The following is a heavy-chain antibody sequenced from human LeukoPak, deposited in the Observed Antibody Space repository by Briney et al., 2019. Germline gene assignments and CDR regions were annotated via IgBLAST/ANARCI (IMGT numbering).Heavy chain of an antibody. CDR1: GFSLSTCGGG. CDR3: AHTLRSYSDHLFDY. Sequence: ESGPTLVNPTQTLTLTCTFSGFSLSTCGGGVGWVRQPPGKALEWLALIYWNDDKRDNPSLKSRLTITEGTSKNQVVLTMTNMDPVDTATYYCAHTLRSYSDHLFDYWGQGTLFTVSS. J-gene: IGHJ4*02. D-gene: IGHD1-26*01. CDR2: IYWNDDK. V-gene: IGHV2-5*01.